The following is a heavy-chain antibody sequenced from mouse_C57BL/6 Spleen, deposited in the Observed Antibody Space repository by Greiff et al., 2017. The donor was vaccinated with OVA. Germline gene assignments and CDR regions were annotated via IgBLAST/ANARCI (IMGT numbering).Heavy chain of an antibody. J-gene: IGHJ2*01. D-gene: IGHD2-3*01. Sequence: QVHVKQPGTELVKPGASVKLSCKASGYTFTSYWMHWVKQRPGQGLEWIGNINPSNGGTNYNEKFKSKATLTVDKSSSTAYMQLSSLTSEDSAVYYCARYGYYLSFDYWGQGTTLTVSS. CDR1: GYTFTSYW. CDR3: ARYGYYLSFDY. CDR2: INPSNGGT. V-gene: IGHV1-53*01.